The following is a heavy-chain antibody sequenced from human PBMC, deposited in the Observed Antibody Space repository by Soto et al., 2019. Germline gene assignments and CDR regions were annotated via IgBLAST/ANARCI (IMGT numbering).Heavy chain of an antibody. CDR3: ARQTLTTVTPVNY. Sequence: QLQLQESGPGLVKPSETLSLDCTVSGDSVSSRSYFWGWIRQPPGKGLEWIVSLHYSGSTYYNPSLKSRVTTSVDTSKNQFSLKLTSVIAADTAVYYCARQTLTTVTPVNYWGQGTLVTVSS. CDR2: LHYSGST. V-gene: IGHV4-39*01. J-gene: IGHJ4*02. D-gene: IGHD4-17*01. CDR1: GDSVSSRSYF.